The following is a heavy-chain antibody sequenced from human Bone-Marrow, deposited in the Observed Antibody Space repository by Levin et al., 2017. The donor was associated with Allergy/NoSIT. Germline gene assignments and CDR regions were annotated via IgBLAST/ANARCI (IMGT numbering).Heavy chain of an antibody. J-gene: IGHJ5*02. CDR3: AKVGGIVVVPAATGWFDP. D-gene: IGHD2-2*01. Sequence: LSLTCAASGFTFSSYAMSWVRQAPGKGLEWVSAISGSGGSTYYADSVKGRFTISRDNSKNTLYLQMNSLRAEDTAVYYCAKVGGIVVVPAATGWFDPWGQGTLVTVSS. V-gene: IGHV3-23*01. CDR2: ISGSGGST. CDR1: GFTFSSYA.